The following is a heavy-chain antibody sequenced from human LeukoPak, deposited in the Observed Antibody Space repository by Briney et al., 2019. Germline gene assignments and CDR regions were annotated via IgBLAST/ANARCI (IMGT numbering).Heavy chain of an antibody. CDR3: ARYCSSTSCLFDY. CDR2: IYYSGST. D-gene: IGHD2-2*01. V-gene: IGHV4-30-4*08. J-gene: IGHJ4*02. Sequence: PSETLSLTCTVSGGPISSGDYYWSWIRQPPGKGLEWIGYIYYSGSTYYNPSLKSRVTISVDTSKNQFSLKLSSVTAADTAVYYCARYCSSTSCLFDYWGQGTLVTVSS. CDR1: GGPISSGDYY.